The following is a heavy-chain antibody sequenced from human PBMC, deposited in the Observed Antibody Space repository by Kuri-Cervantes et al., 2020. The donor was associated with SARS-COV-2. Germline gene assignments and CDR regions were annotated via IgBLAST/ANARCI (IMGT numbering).Heavy chain of an antibody. J-gene: IGHJ4*02. CDR2: INHSGST. D-gene: IGHD3-10*01. Sequence: SQTLSLTCAVYGGSFSGYYWSWIRQPPGKGLEWIGEINHSGSTNYNPSLKSRVTISVDTSNNQFTLKLSSVTAADTAVYYCARVITMVRGGPYYFDYWGQGTLVTVSS. CDR3: ARVITMVRGGPYYFDY. V-gene: IGHV4-34*01. CDR1: GGSFSGYY.